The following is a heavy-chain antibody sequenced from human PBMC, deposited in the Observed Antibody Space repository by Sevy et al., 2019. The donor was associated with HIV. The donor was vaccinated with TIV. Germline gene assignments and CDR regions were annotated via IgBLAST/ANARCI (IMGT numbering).Heavy chain of an antibody. CDR2: ISGHADST. Sequence: GGSLRLSCAASGFTFSSYAMSWVRQAPGKGLGWVSTISGHADSTYYADSVKGRFTISRDNPNNQLYLQRSGLRAEDTGVYYCAEDPSDVSAYWGQGALVTVSS. D-gene: IGHD1-26*01. CDR3: AEDPSDVSAY. V-gene: IGHV3-23*01. CDR1: GFTFSSYA. J-gene: IGHJ4*02.